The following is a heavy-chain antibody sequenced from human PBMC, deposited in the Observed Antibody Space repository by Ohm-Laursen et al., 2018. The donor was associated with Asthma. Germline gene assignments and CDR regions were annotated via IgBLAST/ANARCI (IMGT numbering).Heavy chain of an antibody. CDR3: ARGNLEGLL. D-gene: IGHD5-24*01. Sequence: SLRLSCAASGFTFTTFWMHWVRQAPGKGLVWVSRINSDGRNTIYADSVKGRFTISRDNAKNTLYLQMNSLTVDDTAVYYCARGNLEGLLWGQGTLVTVSS. J-gene: IGHJ4*02. CDR1: GFTFTTFW. CDR2: INSDGRNT. V-gene: IGHV3-74*01.